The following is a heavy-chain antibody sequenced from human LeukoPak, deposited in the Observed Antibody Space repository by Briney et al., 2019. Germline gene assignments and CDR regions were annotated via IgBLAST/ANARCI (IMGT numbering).Heavy chain of an antibody. CDR2: ISDDGGNT. Sequence: GGSLRLSCAASGFTFSSYAVHRVRQAPGKGLEWVAVISDDGGNTYYAGSVKGRFTISRDNSKNMLYLQMNSLRAEDTAVYYCAGDYPDYWGQGTLVTVSS. CDR3: AGDYPDY. V-gene: IGHV3-30-3*01. CDR1: GFTFSSYA. J-gene: IGHJ4*02. D-gene: IGHD4-17*01.